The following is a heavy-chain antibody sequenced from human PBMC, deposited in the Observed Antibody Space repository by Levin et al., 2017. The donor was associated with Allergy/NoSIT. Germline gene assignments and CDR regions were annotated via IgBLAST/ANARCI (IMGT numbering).Heavy chain of an antibody. CDR3: ARLGLSRPPKDY. Sequence: PSQTLSLTCTVSGGSIRSSSYYWGWIRQPPGKGLEWIGSIYYSGSTYYNPSLKSRVTISVDTSKNQFSLKLSSVTAADTAVYYCARLGLSRPPKDYWGQGTLVTVSS. D-gene: IGHD2-8*01. V-gene: IGHV4-39*01. CDR2: IYYSGST. CDR1: GGSIRSSSYY. J-gene: IGHJ4*02.